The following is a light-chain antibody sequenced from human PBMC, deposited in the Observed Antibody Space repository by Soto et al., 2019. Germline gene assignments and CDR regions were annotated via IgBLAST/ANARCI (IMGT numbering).Light chain of an antibody. CDR2: EVT. V-gene: IGLV2-8*01. Sequence: QSVLTQPPSVSGAPGQRVTISCTGTRSDVGGYTPVSWYQHHPGKAPKLMIYEVTKRPSGVPDRFSGSKSGNTASLTVSGLQAEDEADYYCTSFGGSNTPVVFGGGTKLTVL. J-gene: IGLJ2*01. CDR3: TSFGGSNTPVV. CDR1: RSDVGGYTP.